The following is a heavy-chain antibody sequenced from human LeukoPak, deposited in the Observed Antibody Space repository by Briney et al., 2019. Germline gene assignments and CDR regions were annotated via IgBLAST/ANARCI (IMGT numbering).Heavy chain of an antibody. V-gene: IGHV3-23*01. CDR1: GFTFSHSA. D-gene: IGHD5-18*01. CDR3: TRDVGHSALAN. CDR2: ISFSGANT. J-gene: IGHJ4*02. Sequence: GGSLRLSCAASGFTFSHSAMTWVRQAPGRGLEWVSLISFSGANTYSADSVKGRFTISRDNSKDTLFLQMNSLRAEDTAVYYCTRDVGHSALANWGQGVLVTVSS.